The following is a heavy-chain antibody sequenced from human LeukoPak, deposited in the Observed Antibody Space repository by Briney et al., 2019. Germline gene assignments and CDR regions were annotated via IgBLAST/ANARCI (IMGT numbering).Heavy chain of an antibody. CDR1: GGSISSPNW. D-gene: IGHD3-22*01. CDR2: IYHSGST. J-gene: IGHJ3*02. V-gene: IGHV4-4*02. Sequence: SGTLSLTCAVSGGSISSPNWWSWVRQPPGKGLEWIGEIYHSGSTNYNPSLKRRVTISGDTSKNQFSLKLSSVTAADTAVYYCARGYYYDSSGYHNPLDIWGQGTMVTVSS. CDR3: ARGYYYDSSGYHNPLDI.